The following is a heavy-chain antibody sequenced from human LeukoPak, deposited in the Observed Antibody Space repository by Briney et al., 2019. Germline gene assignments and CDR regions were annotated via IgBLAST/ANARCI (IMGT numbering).Heavy chain of an antibody. CDR3: ARLYYYGMDV. CDR1: GGSISSYY. J-gene: IGHJ6*04. Sequence: SETLSLTCTVSGGSISSYYWSWIRQPPGKGLEWIGYIYYSGSTNYNPSLKSRVTISVDTSKSQFSLKLSSVTAADTAVYYCARLYYYGMDVWGKGTTVTVSS. V-gene: IGHV4-59*01. CDR2: IYYSGST.